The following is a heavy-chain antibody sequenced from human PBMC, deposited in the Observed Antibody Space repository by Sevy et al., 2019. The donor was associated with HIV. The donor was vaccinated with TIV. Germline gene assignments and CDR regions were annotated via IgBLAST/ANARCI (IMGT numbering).Heavy chain of an antibody. CDR1: GFTFSSYA. CDR2: ISYDGSNK. Sequence: GGSLRLSCAASGFTFSSYAMHWVRQAPGKGLEWVAVISYDGSNKYYADSVKGRFTISRDNSKNTLYLQMNSLRAEDTAVYYCASPNPYYYDSSGYYGNWVQGTLVTVSS. D-gene: IGHD3-22*01. J-gene: IGHJ4*02. V-gene: IGHV3-30*04. CDR3: ASPNPYYYDSSGYYGN.